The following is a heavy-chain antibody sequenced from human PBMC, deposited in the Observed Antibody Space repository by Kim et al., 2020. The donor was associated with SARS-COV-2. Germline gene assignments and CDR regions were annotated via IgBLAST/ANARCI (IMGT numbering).Heavy chain of an antibody. CDR3: ARSILYCSGGICYDEGFDY. J-gene: IGHJ4*02. D-gene: IGHD2-15*01. V-gene: IGHV3-33*01. Sequence: GGSLRLSCAASGFTFSTSGMHWVRQAPGKGLEWVANIWYDGNNKYYGDSVKGRFIISRDNSKNTLYLQMNSLRAEDTALYYCARSILYCSGGICYDEGFDYWGQGTPVTVSS. CDR2: IWYDGNNK. CDR1: GFTFSTSG.